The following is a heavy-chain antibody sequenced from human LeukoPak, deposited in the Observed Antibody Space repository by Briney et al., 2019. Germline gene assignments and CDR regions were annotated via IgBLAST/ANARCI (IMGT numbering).Heavy chain of an antibody. D-gene: IGHD4-11*01. CDR2: IKEDGTRK. V-gene: IGHV3-7*03. Sequence: GGSLRLSCAASGFTFSSHWMTWVRQAPGKGLEWVANIKEDGTRKNYMDSVKGRFTISRDNAKNSLYLQMSGLRAEDTAVYYCARTVGDRDYWGQGTLVTVSS. CDR3: ARTVGDRDY. CDR1: GFTFSSHW. J-gene: IGHJ4*02.